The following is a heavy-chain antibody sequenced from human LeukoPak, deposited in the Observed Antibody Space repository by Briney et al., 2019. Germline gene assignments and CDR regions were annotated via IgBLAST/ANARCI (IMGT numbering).Heavy chain of an antibody. D-gene: IGHD6-19*01. Sequence: GASVKVSCKASGGTFSSYAISWVRQAPGQGLEWMGGIIPIFGTANYAQKFQGRVTITADESTSTAYMELSSLRSEDTAVYYCARDRIAVAGTPNNWFDPWGQGTLVTVSS. CDR3: ARDRIAVAGTPNNWFDP. V-gene: IGHV1-69*13. J-gene: IGHJ5*02. CDR1: GGTFSSYA. CDR2: IIPIFGTA.